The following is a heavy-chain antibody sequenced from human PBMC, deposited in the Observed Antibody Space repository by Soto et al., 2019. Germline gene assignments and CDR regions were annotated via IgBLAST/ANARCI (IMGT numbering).Heavy chain of an antibody. J-gene: IGHJ3*02. CDR1: GYSFTSYW. D-gene: IGHD6-13*01. CDR3: ARGKVHQLVHAFES. Sequence: GESLKISCKGSGYSFTSYWIGWVRQMPGKGLEWMGIIYPGDSDTRYSPSFQGQVTISADKSISTAYLQWSSLKASDTAMYCCARGKVHQLVHAFESCRQGTIATVS. V-gene: IGHV5-51*01. CDR2: IYPGDSDT.